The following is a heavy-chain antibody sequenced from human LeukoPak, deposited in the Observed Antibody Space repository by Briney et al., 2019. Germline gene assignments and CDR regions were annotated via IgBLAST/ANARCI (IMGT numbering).Heavy chain of an antibody. CDR3: ARKLRLGGDWFDP. CDR2: IIPISGTT. Sequence: VASVKVSCKASGYTFTGYYMHWVRQAPGQGLEWMGKIIPISGTTNYAQKFQGRVTFTADESTSTAYMELSSLRSEDTALYYCARKLRLGGDWFDPWGQGTLVTVSS. V-gene: IGHV1-69*13. D-gene: IGHD1-26*01. CDR1: GYTFTGYY. J-gene: IGHJ5*02.